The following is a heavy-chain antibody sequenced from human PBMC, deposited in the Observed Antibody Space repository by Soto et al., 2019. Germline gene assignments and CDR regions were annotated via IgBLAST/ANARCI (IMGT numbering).Heavy chain of an antibody. CDR1: GFNFANYA. V-gene: IGHV3-23*01. CDR3: LSGNSPSST. CDR2: ISGHDGST. D-gene: IGHD6-25*01. J-gene: IGHJ5*02. Sequence: HPGGSLRLSCSASGFNFANYAMTWFRQAPGKGLEWVSAISGHDGSTYYTDSVKGRFTISRDNSKNTLYLQMNNLRAEDTAVYYCLSGNSPSSTWGQGTLVPVSS.